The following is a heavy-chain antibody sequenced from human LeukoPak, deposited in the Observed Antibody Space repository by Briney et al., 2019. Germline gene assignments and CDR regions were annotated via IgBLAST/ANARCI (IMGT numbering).Heavy chain of an antibody. D-gene: IGHD2-2*01. CDR1: GGSFSGYS. V-gene: IGHV4-34*01. Sequence: SETLSLTCAVNGGSFSGYSWSWIRQPPGKGLEWIGEINHSGSTKYNPSLKSRVTISVDTPKKQLSLELSSMTAADTAVYYCARGYCSSTSCYGAAFDIWGQGTMVTVSS. CDR3: ARGYCSSTSCYGAAFDI. CDR2: INHSGST. J-gene: IGHJ3*02.